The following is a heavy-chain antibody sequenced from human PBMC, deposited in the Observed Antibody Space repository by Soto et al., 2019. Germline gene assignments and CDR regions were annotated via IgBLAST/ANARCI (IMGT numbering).Heavy chain of an antibody. CDR3: ARGRSSSWYTHYYFDY. V-gene: IGHV4-59*01. CDR2: IYYSGST. CDR1: GGSISSYY. Sequence: SETLSLTCTVSGGSISSYYWSWIRQPPGKGLEWIGYIYYSGSTNYNPSLKSRVTISVDTSKNQFSLKLSSVTAADTAVYYCARGRSSSWYTHYYFDYWGQGTLVTVSS. D-gene: IGHD6-13*01. J-gene: IGHJ4*02.